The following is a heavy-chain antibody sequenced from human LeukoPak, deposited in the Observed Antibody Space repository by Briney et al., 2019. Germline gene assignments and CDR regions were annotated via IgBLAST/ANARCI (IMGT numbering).Heavy chain of an antibody. J-gene: IGHJ4*02. CDR2: ISGSGGNT. CDR1: GFTFNSYA. Sequence: GGSLRLSCAASGFTFNSYAMSWVRQAPGKGLEWVSGISGSGGNTYYADSVKGRFTISRDNSKNTLFLQMNSLRADDTAVYYCAKSLRAISDSGGYYSYFDYWGQGTLVTVSS. D-gene: IGHD3-22*01. CDR3: AKSLRAISDSGGYYSYFDY. V-gene: IGHV3-23*01.